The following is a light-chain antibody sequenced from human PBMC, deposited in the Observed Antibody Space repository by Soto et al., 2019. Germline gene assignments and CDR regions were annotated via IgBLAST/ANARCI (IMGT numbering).Light chain of an antibody. J-gene: IGKJ4*01. CDR1: QGISSY. CDR3: QQLRSYPST. Sequence: AIRMTQSPSSFSASTGDRVTIPCRASQGISSYLAWYQQKPGKAPKLLIYAASTLQSGVPSRFSGSGFGTDFTLTISSLQAEDFASYYCQQLRSYPSTFGGGTKVDIK. V-gene: IGKV1-8*01. CDR2: AAS.